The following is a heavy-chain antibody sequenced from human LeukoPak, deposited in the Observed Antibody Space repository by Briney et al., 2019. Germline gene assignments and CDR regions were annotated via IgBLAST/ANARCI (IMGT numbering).Heavy chain of an antibody. V-gene: IGHV4-31*03. CDR1: GGSISSGGYY. CDR3: ARDRTKIGGGGMDV. CDR2: IYYSGST. D-gene: IGHD2-15*01. Sequence: SETLSLTCTVSGGSISSGGYYWSWIRQHPGKGLEWIGYIYYSGSTYYNPSLKSRVTISIDTSKNQFSLKLSSVTAADTAVYYCARDRTKIGGGGMDVRGQGTTVTVSS. J-gene: IGHJ6*02.